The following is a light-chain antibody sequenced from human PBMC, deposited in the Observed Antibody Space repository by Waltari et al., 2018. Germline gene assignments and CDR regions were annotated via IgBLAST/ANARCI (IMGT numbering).Light chain of an antibody. CDR1: QSVNNY. J-gene: IGKJ4*01. Sequence: EIVLTQSPATLSLSPGERATLSCRASQSVNNYLAWYQQKPGQAPSLLIYDASNRATGIPARFSCSGSGTDFTLTISSLEPEDFAVYYCQQRSNWPLTFGGGTKVEIK. V-gene: IGKV3-11*01. CDR2: DAS. CDR3: QQRSNWPLT.